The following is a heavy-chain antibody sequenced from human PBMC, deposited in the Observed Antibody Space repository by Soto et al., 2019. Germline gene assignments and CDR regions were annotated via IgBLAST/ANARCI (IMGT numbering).Heavy chain of an antibody. CDR1: GGSISSYY. CDR2: IYYSGST. CDR3: ARVLRAREWYFDD. Sequence: QVQLQESGPGLVKPSETLSLTCTVSGGSISSYYWSWIRQPPGKGLEWIGYIYYSGSTNYNPSLKSRVTISVDTSKNQFSLKLSSVTAADTAVYYCARVLRAREWYFDDWGQGTLVTVSS. V-gene: IGHV4-59*01. J-gene: IGHJ4*02. D-gene: IGHD2-8*01.